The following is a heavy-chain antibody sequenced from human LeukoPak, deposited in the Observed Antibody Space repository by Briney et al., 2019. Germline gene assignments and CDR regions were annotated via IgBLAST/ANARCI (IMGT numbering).Heavy chain of an antibody. CDR3: GRVYCSTTSCYDYYDYYMDV. CDR1: GFRFDDYG. D-gene: IGHD2-2*01. V-gene: IGHV3-20*04. CDR2: TNWDGAST. J-gene: IGHJ6*03. Sequence: GGSLRLSCAASGFRFDDYGMSWVRHVPGQGLEWVSGTNWDGASTGYADSVKGRFTISRDNVKNFLYLQMNSLRVEDTALYFCGRVYCSTTSCYDYYDYYMDVWGKGTTVTVSS.